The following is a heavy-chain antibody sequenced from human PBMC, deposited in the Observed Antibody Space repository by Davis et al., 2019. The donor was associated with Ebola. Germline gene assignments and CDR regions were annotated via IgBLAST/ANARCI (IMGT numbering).Heavy chain of an antibody. Sequence: AASVKVSCKASGYTFTGYYMHWVRQAPGQGLEWMGWINPNSGGTNYAQKFQGWVTMTRDTSISTAYMELSRLRSDDTAVYYCARDPYGDYPDYWGQGTLVTVSS. CDR3: ARDPYGDYPDY. CDR2: INPNSGGT. CDR1: GYTFTGYY. J-gene: IGHJ4*02. D-gene: IGHD4-17*01. V-gene: IGHV1-2*04.